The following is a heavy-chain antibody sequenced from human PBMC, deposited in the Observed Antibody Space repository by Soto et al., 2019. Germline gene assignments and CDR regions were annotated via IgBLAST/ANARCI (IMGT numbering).Heavy chain of an antibody. J-gene: IGHJ6*02. V-gene: IGHV1-69*01. Sequence: VQLVQSGAEVRKPGSSVKVSCKASGGDFKNFIIAWVRQAPGHGLEWMGGVIPIFGTPNFVQKFQDRVTITADEATSTTYMELHSLRSEDMAVYYCARVGSCLSSSCLYYDMDVWGQGTTVIVSS. CDR3: ARVGSCLSSSCLYYDMDV. CDR1: GGDFKNFI. CDR2: VIPIFGTP. D-gene: IGHD2-2*01.